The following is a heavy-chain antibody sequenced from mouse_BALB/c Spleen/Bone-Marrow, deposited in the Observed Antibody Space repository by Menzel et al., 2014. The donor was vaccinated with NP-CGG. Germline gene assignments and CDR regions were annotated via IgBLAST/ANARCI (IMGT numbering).Heavy chain of an antibody. CDR3: ARFPIYYGNYGAMDY. J-gene: IGHJ4*01. CDR2: IAPGSGST. Sequence: DLVKPGASVKLSCKASGYTFTSYRINWIQQRPGQGLEWIGRIAPGSGSTYYNEMFKGKATLTVDTSSSTAYIQLSSLSSEDSAVYFCARFPIYYGNYGAMDYWGQGTSVTVSS. D-gene: IGHD2-1*01. CDR1: GYTFTSYR. V-gene: IGHV1S41*01.